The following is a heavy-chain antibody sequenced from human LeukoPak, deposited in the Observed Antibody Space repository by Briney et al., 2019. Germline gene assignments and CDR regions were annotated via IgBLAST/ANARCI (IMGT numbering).Heavy chain of an antibody. D-gene: IGHD2-2*01. Sequence: GGSLRLSCAASGFSISVYSVNWVRQSPEKGLEWVSSIGRSGAHIYYAASVKGRFTISRDNAKNSVHLQMNSLRAEDTAVYYCARDRGSTSCQDYWGQGTLVTVSS. J-gene: IGHJ4*02. CDR2: IGRSGAHI. CDR3: ARDRGSTSCQDY. V-gene: IGHV3-21*06. CDR1: GFSISVYS.